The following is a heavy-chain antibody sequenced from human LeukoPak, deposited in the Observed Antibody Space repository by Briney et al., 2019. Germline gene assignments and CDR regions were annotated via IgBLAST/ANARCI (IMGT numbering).Heavy chain of an antibody. CDR1: GYSISSGYY. CDR2: IYYSGST. D-gene: IGHD3-9*01. Sequence: SETLSLTCTVSGYSISSGYYWGWIRQPPGKGLEWIGYIYYSGSTNYNPSLKSRVTISVDTSKNQFSLKLSSVTAADTAVYYCAREGLIRYFEHWGQGTLVTVSS. J-gene: IGHJ4*02. CDR3: AREGLIRYFEH. V-gene: IGHV4-61*01.